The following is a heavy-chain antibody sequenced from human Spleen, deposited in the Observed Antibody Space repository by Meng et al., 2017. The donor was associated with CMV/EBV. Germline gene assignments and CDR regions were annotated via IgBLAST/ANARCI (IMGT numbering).Heavy chain of an antibody. J-gene: IGHJ5*02. V-gene: IGHV1-69*05. Sequence: WVRQALGQGLEWMGGIIPIFGTANSAQQFQGRVTITTDESTSTAYMELSSLRSEDTAVYYCARGLSPPGTLGYCSSTSCYTRGSWFDPWGQGTLVTVSS. CDR2: IIPIFGTA. CDR3: ARGLSPPGTLGYCSSTSCYTRGSWFDP. D-gene: IGHD2-2*02.